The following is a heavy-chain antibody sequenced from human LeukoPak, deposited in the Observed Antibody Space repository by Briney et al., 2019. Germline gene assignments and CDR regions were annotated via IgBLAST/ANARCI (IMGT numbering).Heavy chain of an antibody. J-gene: IGHJ6*02. CDR2: INHSGST. D-gene: IGHD1-14*01. V-gene: IGHV4-34*08. Sequence: GSLRLSCVASGVTLSNYAMSWARQAPGKGLEWIGEINHSGSTNYNPSLKSRVTISVDTSKNQFSLKLSSVTAADTAVYYCATVPEYYYYYGMDVWGQGTTVTVSS. CDR3: ATVPEYYYYYGMDV. CDR1: GVTLSNYA.